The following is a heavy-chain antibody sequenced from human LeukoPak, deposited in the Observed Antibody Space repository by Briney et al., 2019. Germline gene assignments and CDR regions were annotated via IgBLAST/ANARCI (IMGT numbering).Heavy chain of an antibody. CDR3: ARIRQRRQEDAFDI. J-gene: IGHJ3*02. D-gene: IGHD6-25*01. V-gene: IGHV3-21*01. CDR1: GFTFSSYS. Sequence: SGGSLRLSCAASGFTFSSYSMNWVRQAPGKGLEWVSSISSSSSYIYYADSVKGRFTISRDNAKNSLYLQMNSLRAEDTAVYYCARIRQRRQEDAFDIWGQGTMVTVSS. CDR2: ISSSSSYI.